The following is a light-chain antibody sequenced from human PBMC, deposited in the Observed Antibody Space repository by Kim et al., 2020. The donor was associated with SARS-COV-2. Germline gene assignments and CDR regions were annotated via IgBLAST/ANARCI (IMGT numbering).Light chain of an antibody. CDR2: EVT. CDR3: FSYAGSSILI. Sequence: GQSITISCSGTSSDIGSYNVVSWYQQHPGKAPKLIIYEVTKRPSGISNRFSGSKSGNTASLTISGLQAEDEADYYCFSYAGSSILIFGGGTQLTVL. CDR1: SSDIGSYNV. V-gene: IGLV2-23*02. J-gene: IGLJ2*01.